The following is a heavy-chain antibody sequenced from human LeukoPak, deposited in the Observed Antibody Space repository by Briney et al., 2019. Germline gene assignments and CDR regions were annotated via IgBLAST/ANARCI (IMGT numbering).Heavy chain of an antibody. CDR2: INQDGSTA. J-gene: IGHJ4*02. Sequence: PGGSLRLSCAASGFTFTTYYMTWVRQAPGKGLEWVANINQDGSTAYYVDSVKGRFTFSRDNTKNTVYLQMNSLRAEDTAVYYCGRENWSIDYWGQGTLLTVSS. CDR3: GRENWSIDY. CDR1: GFTFTTYY. D-gene: IGHD1-1*01. V-gene: IGHV3-7*01.